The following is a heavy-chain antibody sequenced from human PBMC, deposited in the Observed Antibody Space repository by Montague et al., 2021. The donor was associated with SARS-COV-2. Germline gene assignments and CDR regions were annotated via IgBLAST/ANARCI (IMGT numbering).Heavy chain of an antibody. Sequence: SETLSLTCAVSDGSISSPNWWTWVRQPPGKGLEWIGSIYYSGSTYYNPSLKSRVTISVDTSKNQFSLKLSSVTAADTAVYYCARHPLGYCSSTSCYVGWGQGTLVTVSS. D-gene: IGHD2-2*01. J-gene: IGHJ4*02. CDR1: DGSISSPNW. V-gene: IGHV4-39*01. CDR2: IYYSGST. CDR3: ARHPLGYCSSTSCYVG.